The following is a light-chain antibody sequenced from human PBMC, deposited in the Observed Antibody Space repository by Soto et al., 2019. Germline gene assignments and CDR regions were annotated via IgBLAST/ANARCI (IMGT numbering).Light chain of an antibody. Sequence: QSVLTQPASVSGSPGQSITISCTGTSSDVGAYNYVFWYQQHPGKAPKLMIYEVSNRPSGVSHRFSGSKSDNTASLTISGLQTDDEADYYCSSYTSSRTLVFGTGTKVTVL. CDR3: SSYTSSRTLV. CDR2: EVS. CDR1: SSDVGAYNY. V-gene: IGLV2-14*01. J-gene: IGLJ1*01.